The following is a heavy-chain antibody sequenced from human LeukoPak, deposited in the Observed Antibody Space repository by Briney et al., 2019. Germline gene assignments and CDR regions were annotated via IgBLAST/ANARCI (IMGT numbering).Heavy chain of an antibody. CDR2: IKQDGSEK. V-gene: IGHV3-7*03. Sequence: GGSLRLSCAASGFTFSSYWMSWVRQAPGKGLEWVANIKQDGSEKYYVDSVKGRFTISRANAKNSLYLQMNSLRAEDTAVYYCARDRGYCSSTSCLPYYYYGMDVWGKGTTVTVSS. CDR1: GFTFSSYW. D-gene: IGHD2-2*01. CDR3: ARDRGYCSSTSCLPYYYYGMDV. J-gene: IGHJ6*04.